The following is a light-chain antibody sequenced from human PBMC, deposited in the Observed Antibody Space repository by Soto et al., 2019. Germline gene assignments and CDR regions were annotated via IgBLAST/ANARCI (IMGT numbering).Light chain of an antibody. Sequence: QPVLTQSPSASASLGASVKLTCTLSSRHSRYAIAWHQQQPEKGPRYLMKVNSDGSHNKWDGIPDRFSGSSSGAERYLTISSLLSEDDAYYYCQSWGAGIRVFVGGTKLTVL. CDR1: SRHSRYA. J-gene: IGLJ2*01. V-gene: IGLV4-69*01. CDR3: QSWGAGIRV. CDR2: VNSDGSH.